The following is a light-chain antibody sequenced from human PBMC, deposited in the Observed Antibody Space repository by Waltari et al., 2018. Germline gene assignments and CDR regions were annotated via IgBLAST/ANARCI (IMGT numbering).Light chain of an antibody. CDR3: CSYAGSSTYV. CDR1: SSDVGNYNL. J-gene: IGLJ1*01. V-gene: IGLV2-23*01. Sequence: QSALTQPASVSGSPGQSITISCTGTSSDVGNYNLVSWYQQHPCKAPKLMISAGSKRPSVVSTGFAGSKSGNTASLTISELEAEDEADYYCCSYAGSSTYVLGTGTKVTVL. CDR2: AGS.